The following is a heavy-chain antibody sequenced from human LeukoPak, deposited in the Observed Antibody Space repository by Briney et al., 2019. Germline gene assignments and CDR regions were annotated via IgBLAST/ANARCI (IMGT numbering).Heavy chain of an antibody. CDR1: GYTLTELS. V-gene: IGHV1-24*01. Sequence: ASVKVSCKVSGYTLTELSMHWVRQAPGKGLEWMGDFDPEDGETIYAQKFQGRVTMTEDTSTDTAYMELSSLRSEDTAVYYCATGYYYDSSGYYWGQGTLVTVSS. J-gene: IGHJ4*02. CDR3: ATGYYYDSSGYY. D-gene: IGHD3-22*01. CDR2: FDPEDGET.